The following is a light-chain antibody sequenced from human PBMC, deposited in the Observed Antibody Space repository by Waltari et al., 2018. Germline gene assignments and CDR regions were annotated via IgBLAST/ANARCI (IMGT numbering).Light chain of an antibody. V-gene: IGLV1-40*01. J-gene: IGLJ3*02. CDR1: RSNIGAHYD. CDR2: GNT. CDR3: QCYDTSGNGFWV. Sequence: QSVLTQPPSVSGAPGQRVTISCPGSRSNIGAHYDVHWYQQLPGTAPKLLIFGNTHRPSGVPDRFSGSKSGTSATLAITGLQAEDEADYYCQCYDTSGNGFWVFGGGTKLTVL.